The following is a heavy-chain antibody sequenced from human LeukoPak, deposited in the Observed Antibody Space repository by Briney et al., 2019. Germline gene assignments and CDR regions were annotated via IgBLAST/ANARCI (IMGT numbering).Heavy chain of an antibody. Sequence: SQTLSLTCAISGDSVSSNSAAWNWIRQSPSRGLEWLGGTYYRSKWDNDYAVSVKSRITVNPDTSKNRFSLQLNSVTPEDTAVYYCARGWQFSFDYWGQGTLVTVSS. CDR2: TYYRSKWDN. V-gene: IGHV6-1*01. CDR1: GDSVSSNSAA. D-gene: IGHD3-3*01. CDR3: ARGWQFSFDY. J-gene: IGHJ4*02.